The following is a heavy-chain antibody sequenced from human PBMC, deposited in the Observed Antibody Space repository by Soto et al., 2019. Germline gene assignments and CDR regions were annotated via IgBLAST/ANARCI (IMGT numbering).Heavy chain of an antibody. J-gene: IGHJ4*02. CDR2: ISGTGGT. D-gene: IGHD2-15*01. CDR3: AEERRVAYCSGGICYSPDY. V-gene: IGHV3-23*01. CDR1: GFTFSSHV. Sequence: EVQLWESGGGLVQPGGSLRLSCAVSGFTFSSHVMSWVRQAPGKGLEWVSAISGTGGTYYADSVKGRFTISRDNSKNALYLQMNNLRDEDTAVYYCAEERRVAYCSGGICYSPDYWGQGTMVIVSS.